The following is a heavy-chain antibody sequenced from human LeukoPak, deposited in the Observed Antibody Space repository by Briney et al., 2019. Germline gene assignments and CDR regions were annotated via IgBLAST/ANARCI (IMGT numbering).Heavy chain of an antibody. V-gene: IGHV1-18*01. Sequence: ASVKVSCKTSGYSENFYGITWVRQVAGQGLEWMGWISAQHGQTEYAPNSQDRVTMTTDTYTNTAYMELRSLRSDDTAVYYCARTGIAVYYFDYWGQGTLVTVSS. CDR2: ISAQHGQT. CDR1: GYSENFYG. CDR3: ARTGIAVYYFDY. D-gene: IGHD6-19*01. J-gene: IGHJ4*02.